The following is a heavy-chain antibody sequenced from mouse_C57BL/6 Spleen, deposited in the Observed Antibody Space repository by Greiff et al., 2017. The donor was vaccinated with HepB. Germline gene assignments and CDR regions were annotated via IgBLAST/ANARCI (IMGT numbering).Heavy chain of an antibody. CDR1: GFTFSSYT. D-gene: IGHD1-1*01. J-gene: IGHJ1*03. CDR2: ISGGGGNT. CDR3: ARGVLRQYFDV. Sequence: EVKLVESGGGLVKPGGSLKLSCAASGFTFSSYTMSWVRPTPEKRLEWVATISGGGGNTYYPDSVKGRFTISRDNAKNTLYLQMSSLRSEDTALYYCARGVLRQYFDVWGTGTTVTVSS. V-gene: IGHV5-9*01.